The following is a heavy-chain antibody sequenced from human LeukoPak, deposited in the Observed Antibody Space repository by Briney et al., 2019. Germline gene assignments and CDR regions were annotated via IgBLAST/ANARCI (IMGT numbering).Heavy chain of an antibody. CDR2: IIPIFGTA. CDR1: GGTFSSYA. CDR3: ARGSLRPGYYYYYMDV. D-gene: IGHD4-17*01. Sequence: SVKVSCKASGGTFSSYAISWVRQAPGQGLDWMGGIIPIFGTANYAQKFQGRVTITADKSTSTAYMELSSLRSEDTAVYYCARGSLRPGYYYYYMDVWGKGTTVTVSS. V-gene: IGHV1-69*06. J-gene: IGHJ6*03.